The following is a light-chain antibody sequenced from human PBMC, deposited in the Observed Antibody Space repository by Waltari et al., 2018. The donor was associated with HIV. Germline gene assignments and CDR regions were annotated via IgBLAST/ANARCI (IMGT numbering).Light chain of an antibody. Sequence: QSALTQPSSMSGSPGQSITISCTGSSLDIGLYDFVSWYNHRPATAPHLIVYGVDRRPPGITSRFSASKAGDVASLTISGLRAEDEADYYCTSHTLTRILLFGGGTRLTVL. J-gene: IGLJ3*02. CDR1: SLDIGLYDF. V-gene: IGLV2-14*01. CDR3: TSHTLTRILL. CDR2: GVD.